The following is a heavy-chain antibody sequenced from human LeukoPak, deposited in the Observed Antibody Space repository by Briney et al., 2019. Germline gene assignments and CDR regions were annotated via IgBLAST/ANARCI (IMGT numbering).Heavy chain of an antibody. D-gene: IGHD3-3*01. CDR2: ISGSGGST. J-gene: IGHJ3*02. Sequence: GGSLRLSCAASGFTFSSYAMSWVRQAPGKGLEWVSAISGSGGSTYYADSVKGRFTISRDNSKNTLYLQMNSLRAEDTAVYYCAKAAGGDYDFWSASDAFDIWGQGTMVTVSS. V-gene: IGHV3-23*01. CDR1: GFTFSSYA. CDR3: AKAAGGDYDFWSASDAFDI.